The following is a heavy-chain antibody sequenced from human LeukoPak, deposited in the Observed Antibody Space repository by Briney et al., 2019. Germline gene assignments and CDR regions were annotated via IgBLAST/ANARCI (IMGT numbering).Heavy chain of an antibody. V-gene: IGHV3-15*01. Sequence: PGGSLRLSCAASGFSFSNAWMSWVRQAPGKGLEWVGRIKTKTDGGTTDHAAPVKGRFTISRDDSKNTLYLQMNSLQTEDTAVYYCTTEGYYGSGSYYHWGQGTLVTVSS. CDR1: GFSFSNAW. CDR3: TTEGYYGSGSYYH. CDR2: IKTKTDGGTT. D-gene: IGHD3-10*01. J-gene: IGHJ4*02.